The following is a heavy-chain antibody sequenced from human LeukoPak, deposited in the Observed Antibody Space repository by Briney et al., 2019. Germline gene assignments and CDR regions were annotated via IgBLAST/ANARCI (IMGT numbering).Heavy chain of an antibody. CDR2: ISSGSSPK. D-gene: IGHD3-16*01. V-gene: IGHV3-48*04. J-gene: IGHJ4*02. CDR3: ARGDDGAY. CDR1: GFTFDLYG. Sequence: GGSLRLPCAASGFTFDLYGMNWIRQAPGKGLEWVSHISSGSSPKYYADSVRGRFTISRDNAKKSLYLQMNSLRVEDTAVYYCARGDDGAYWGQGTLVTVSS.